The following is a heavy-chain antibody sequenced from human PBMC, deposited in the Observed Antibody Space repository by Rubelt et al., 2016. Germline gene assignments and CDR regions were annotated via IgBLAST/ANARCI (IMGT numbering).Heavy chain of an antibody. Sequence: GPGLVKPSETLSLTCTVSGGSISSYYWSWIRQPAGKGLEWIGRIYTSGSTNYNPSLKSRVTMSVDTSKNQFSLKLSSVTAADTAVYYCARVRCSGGSCYWAYWGQGTLVTVSS. CDR2: IYTSGST. J-gene: IGHJ4*02. D-gene: IGHD2-15*01. V-gene: IGHV4-4*07. CDR3: ARVRCSGGSCYWAY. CDR1: GGSISSYY.